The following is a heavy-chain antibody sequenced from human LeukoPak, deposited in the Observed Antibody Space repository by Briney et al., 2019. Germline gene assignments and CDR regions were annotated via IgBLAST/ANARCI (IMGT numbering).Heavy chain of an antibody. Sequence: ASVKVSCKASGYTFTSYAMNWVRQAPAQGLEWMGWINTNTGNPTYAQGFTGRFVFSLDTSVSTAYLQISSLKAEDTAVYYCARALVVAARTYFFDYWGRGTLVTVSS. CDR3: ARALVVAARTYFFDY. V-gene: IGHV7-4-1*02. CDR2: INTNTGNP. D-gene: IGHD2-15*01. CDR1: GYTFTSYA. J-gene: IGHJ4*02.